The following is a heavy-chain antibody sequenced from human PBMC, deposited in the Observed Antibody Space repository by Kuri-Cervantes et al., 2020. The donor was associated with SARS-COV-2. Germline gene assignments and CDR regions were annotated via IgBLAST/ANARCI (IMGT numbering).Heavy chain of an antibody. D-gene: IGHD6-19*01. Sequence: GGSLRLSCAASGFTFSSYGMHWVRQAPGKGLEWVAVIWYDGSNKYYADSVKGRFTISRDNPKNTLYLRMNSLRAEDTAVYYCARDLVVSSGWDYYMDVWGKGTTVTVSS. J-gene: IGHJ6*03. CDR1: GFTFSSYG. CDR3: ARDLVVSSGWDYYMDV. V-gene: IGHV3-33*01. CDR2: IWYDGSNK.